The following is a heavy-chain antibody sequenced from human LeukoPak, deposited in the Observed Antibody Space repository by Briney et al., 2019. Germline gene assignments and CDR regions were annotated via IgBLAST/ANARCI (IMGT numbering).Heavy chain of an antibody. CDR1: GFTFSSYW. CDR3: ASHGSPPLVDY. CDR2: IKQDGSEK. D-gene: IGHD1-26*01. J-gene: IGHJ4*02. V-gene: IGHV3-7*02. Sequence: GGSLRLSCAASGFTFSSYWMSWVRQAPGKGLEWVANIKQDGSEKYYVDSVKGRFTISRDNAKNSLYLQMNSLRAEDTAVYYCASHGSPPLVDYWGQGTLVTVSS.